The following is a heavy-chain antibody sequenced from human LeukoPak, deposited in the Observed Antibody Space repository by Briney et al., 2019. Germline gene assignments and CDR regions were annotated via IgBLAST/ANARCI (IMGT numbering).Heavy chain of an antibody. V-gene: IGHV4-34*01. D-gene: IGHD6-19*01. CDR2: INHSGST. Sequence: SETLSLTCAVYGGSFSGYYWSWLRQPPGKGLEWIGEINHSGSTNYNPSLKSRVTISVDTSKNQFSLKLSSVTAADTAVYYCARAGYSSGWYSPRAMDVWGQGTTVTVSS. CDR3: ARAGYSSGWYSPRAMDV. CDR1: GGSFSGYY. J-gene: IGHJ6*02.